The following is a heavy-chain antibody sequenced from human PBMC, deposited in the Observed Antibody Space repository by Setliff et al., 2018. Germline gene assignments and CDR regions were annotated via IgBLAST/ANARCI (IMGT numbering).Heavy chain of an antibody. J-gene: IGHJ6*02. Sequence: GASLKISCKGSGYSFTSYWIALVRQMPGKGLEWMGIIYPGDSDTRYSPSFQGQVTISADRSTRTAYLQWSSLKASDTAFYYCARSDYGDYFAWDSYGMDVWGQGTTVTVSS. CDR1: GYSFTSYW. V-gene: IGHV5-51*01. CDR3: ARSDYGDYFAWDSYGMDV. D-gene: IGHD4-17*01. CDR2: IYPGDSDT.